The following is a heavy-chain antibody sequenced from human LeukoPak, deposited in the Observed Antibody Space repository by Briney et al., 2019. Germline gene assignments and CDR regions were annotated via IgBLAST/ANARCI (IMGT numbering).Heavy chain of an antibody. CDR1: GYSISSGYY. CDR3: ASYYASGVSAYNYYGMDV. CDR2: MSHNRGT. J-gene: IGHJ6*04. D-gene: IGHD3-10*01. Sequence: SETLSLTCAVSGYSISSGYYWGWIQQPPGKGLEWIGSMSHNRGTYYNPSLKSRVTISMDTSKNQFSLRLSSVTAADTAVYYCASYYASGVSAYNYYGMDVWGKGTTVTVSS. V-gene: IGHV4-38-2*01.